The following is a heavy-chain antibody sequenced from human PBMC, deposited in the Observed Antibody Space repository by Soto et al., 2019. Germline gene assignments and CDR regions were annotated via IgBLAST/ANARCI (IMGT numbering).Heavy chain of an antibody. CDR3: ARVAGISGYSSGWNLDY. D-gene: IGHD6-19*01. V-gene: IGHV1-69*01. CDR2: IIPIFGTA. J-gene: IGHJ4*02. CDR1: GGTFSSYA. Sequence: QVQLVQSGAEVKKPGSSVKVSCKASGGTFSSYAISWVRQAPGQGLERMGGIIPIFGTANYAQKFQGRVTITADESTSTAYMELSSLRSEDTAVYYCARVAGISGYSSGWNLDYWGQGTLVTVSS.